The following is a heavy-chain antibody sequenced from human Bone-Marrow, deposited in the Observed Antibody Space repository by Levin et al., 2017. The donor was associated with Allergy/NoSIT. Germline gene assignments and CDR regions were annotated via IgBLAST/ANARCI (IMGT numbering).Heavy chain of an antibody. CDR2: ISYIGST. CDR3: ARGTFHGASDAFDV. Sequence: SETLSLTCTVSGGSISGGGYYWCWIRQHPGKGLEWIGCISYIGSTHYNPSLKSRVTISADTSDKQFSLKMSSVTAAGTAVFDCARGTFHGASDAFDVWGQGTIVTVSS. V-gene: IGHV4-31*03. J-gene: IGHJ3*01. CDR1: GGSISGGGYY. D-gene: IGHD1/OR15-1a*01.